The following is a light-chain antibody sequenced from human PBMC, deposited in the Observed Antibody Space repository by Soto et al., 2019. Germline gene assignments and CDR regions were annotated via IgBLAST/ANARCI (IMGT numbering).Light chain of an antibody. Sequence: EIVMTQSPATLSVSPGERATLSCRASQSVSSNLAWYQQKPGQAPRLLIYGASTRATGIPARFSGSGSGTEFTLTISTLQSEDPELYYCQQYNNWTLLTVGGGTKV. J-gene: IGKJ4*01. CDR2: GAS. V-gene: IGKV3-15*01. CDR1: QSVSSN. CDR3: QQYNNWTLLT.